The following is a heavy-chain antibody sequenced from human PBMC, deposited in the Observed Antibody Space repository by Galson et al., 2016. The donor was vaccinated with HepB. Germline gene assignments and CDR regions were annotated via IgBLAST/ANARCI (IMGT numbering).Heavy chain of an antibody. CDR2: ISGYTGNT. CDR3: ARVANAVRPSLDLDY. D-gene: IGHD6-6*01. CDR1: GYTFSSYG. V-gene: IGHV1-18*01. J-gene: IGHJ4*02. Sequence: SVKVSCKASGYTFSSYGISWVRQAPGQGLEWMGWISGYTGNTNYAPRFPGRVTMTTDTSTSAAFMELKSLRSDDTAVYFCARVANAVRPSLDLDYWGRGSLVTVSS.